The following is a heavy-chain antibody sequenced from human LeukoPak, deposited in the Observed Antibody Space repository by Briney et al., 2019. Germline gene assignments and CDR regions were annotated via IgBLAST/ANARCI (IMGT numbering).Heavy chain of an antibody. CDR1: GGSISSYY. CDR2: IYYSGST. D-gene: IGHD1-26*01. J-gene: IGHJ4*02. CDR3: AGDLVGAPFGVNY. V-gene: IGHV4-59*01. Sequence: SETLSLTCTVSGGSISSYYWSWIRQPPGKGLEWIGYIYYSGSTNYNPSLKSRVTISVDTSKNQFSLKLSSVTAADTAVYYCAGDLVGAPFGVNYWGQGTLVTVSS.